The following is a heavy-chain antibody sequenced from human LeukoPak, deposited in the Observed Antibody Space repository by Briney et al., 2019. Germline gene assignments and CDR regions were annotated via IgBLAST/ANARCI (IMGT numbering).Heavy chain of an antibody. CDR1: GFSFSSYS. Sequence: GGSLRLSCAASGFSFSSYSMNWVRQAPGKGLEWVSSISSSSTFISYADSVKGRFTISRDNAKNSLYLQMNSLTAEDTAVYYCARDRSVAGTVYYWGQRTLDTVSS. J-gene: IGHJ4*02. CDR3: ARDRSVAGTVYY. V-gene: IGHV3-21*01. D-gene: IGHD6-19*01. CDR2: ISSSSTFI.